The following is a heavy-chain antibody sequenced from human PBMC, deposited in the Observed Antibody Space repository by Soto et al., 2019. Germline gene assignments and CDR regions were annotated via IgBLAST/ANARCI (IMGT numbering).Heavy chain of an antibody. J-gene: IGHJ5*02. V-gene: IGHV1-2*02. CDR3: AREADPFTNAGHDL. CDR1: GYSFTGYY. Sequence: GASVKVSCKASGYSFTGYYIHWVRQAPGQGLEWMGWIIPHSGETNYAQKFQARVTLTRDTSMSTAYMQLSGLTSDDTAVYYCAREADPFTNAGHDLWGQGTLVTVSS. CDR2: IIPHSGET.